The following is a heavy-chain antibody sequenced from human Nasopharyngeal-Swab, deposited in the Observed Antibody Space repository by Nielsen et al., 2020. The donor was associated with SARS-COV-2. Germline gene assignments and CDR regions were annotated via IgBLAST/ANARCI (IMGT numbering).Heavy chain of an antibody. CDR2: IYHSGSI. V-gene: IGHV4-4*02. D-gene: IGHD6-6*01. CDR1: RGSISSSNW. J-gene: IGHJ3*02. CDR3: ARGGSSDAFDI. Sequence: SETLSLTCAVSRGSISSSNWWSWVRQPPGKGLEWIGEIYHSGSINYNPSLKSRVTILVDKSKNQFSLKLSSVTAADTALYYCARGGSSDAFDIWGLGTMVTVSS.